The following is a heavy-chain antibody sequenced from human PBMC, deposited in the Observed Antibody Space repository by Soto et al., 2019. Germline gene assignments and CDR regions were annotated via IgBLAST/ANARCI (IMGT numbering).Heavy chain of an antibody. J-gene: IGHJ4*02. CDR2: IYYSGST. Sequence: SETLSLTCTVSGGSISSYYWSWIRQPPGKGLEWIGYIYYSGSTNYNPSLKSRVTISVDTSKNQFPLKLSSVTAADTAVYYCASSIAAAGDHFDYWGQGTLVTVSS. CDR3: ASSIAAAGDHFDY. V-gene: IGHV4-59*08. D-gene: IGHD6-13*01. CDR1: GGSISSYY.